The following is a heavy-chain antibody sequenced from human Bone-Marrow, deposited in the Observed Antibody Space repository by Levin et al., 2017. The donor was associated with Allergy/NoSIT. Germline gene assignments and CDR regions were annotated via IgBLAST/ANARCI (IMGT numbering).Heavy chain of an antibody. J-gene: IGHJ4*02. CDR3: ATRRGGSYSSELDY. Sequence: GESLKISCKAYGYSFTGQYMHWVRQAPGQGLEWMGWINPNTGGTNYAQKFQGRVAMTRDTSIRTAYMELTWLTSDDTAVYYCATRRGGSYSSELDYWGQGTLVTVSS. CDR2: INPNTGGT. D-gene: IGHD2-15*01. CDR1: GYSFTGQY. V-gene: IGHV1-2*02.